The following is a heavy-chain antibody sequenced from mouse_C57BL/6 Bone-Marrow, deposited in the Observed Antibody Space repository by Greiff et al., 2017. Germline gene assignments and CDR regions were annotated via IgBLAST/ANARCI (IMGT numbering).Heavy chain of an antibody. V-gene: IGHV6-6*01. J-gene: IGHJ3*01. CDR3: TPCNYGFAY. Sequence: EVKLVESGGGLVQPGGSMKLSCAASGFTFSDAWMDWVRQSPEQGLEWVAEIRNKANNNATYYAESVKGRFTISRDDSKSSVYLQMNSLRAEDTGIYYCTPCNYGFAYWGQGTLVTVSA. CDR1: GFTFSDAW. D-gene: IGHD2-1*01. CDR2: IRNKANNNAT.